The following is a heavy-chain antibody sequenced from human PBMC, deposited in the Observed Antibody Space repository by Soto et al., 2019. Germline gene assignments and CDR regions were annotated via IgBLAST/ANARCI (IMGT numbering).Heavy chain of an antibody. V-gene: IGHV1-24*01. D-gene: IGHD2-15*01. CDR3: ATDLVDATQAVFDY. CDR2: FDPEDGET. Sequence: ASVKVSCKVSGYTLTELSMHWVRQAPGKGLEWMGGFDPEDGETIYAQKFQGRVTMTEDTSTDTAYMELSSLRSEDTAVYYCATDLVDATQAVFDYWGQGTLVTVSS. CDR1: GYTLTELS. J-gene: IGHJ4*02.